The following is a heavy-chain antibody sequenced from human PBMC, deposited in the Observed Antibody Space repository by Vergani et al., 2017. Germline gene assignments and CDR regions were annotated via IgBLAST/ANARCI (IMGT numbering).Heavy chain of an antibody. V-gene: IGHV3-43*02. Sequence: EVQLVESGGGVVQPGGSLRLPCAASGFTFDDYAMHWVRQAPGKGLEWVSLISGDGGSTYYADSVKGRFTISRDNSKNSLYLQMNSLRTEDTALYYWSKDIKLGSGLELGGLDYWGQGTLVTVSS. CDR1: GFTFDDYA. D-gene: IGHD1-7*01. CDR3: SKDIKLGSGLELGGLDY. CDR2: ISGDGGST. J-gene: IGHJ4*02.